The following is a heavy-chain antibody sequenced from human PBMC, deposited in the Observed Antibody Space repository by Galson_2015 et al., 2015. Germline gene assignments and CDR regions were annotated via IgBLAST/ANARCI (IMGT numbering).Heavy chain of an antibody. J-gene: IGHJ4*02. Sequence: SLRLSCAASGFTFDDYAMHWVRQAPGKGLEWVSGISWNSGSIGYADSVKGRFTISRDNAKNSLYLQMNSLRAEDTALYYCAEDIEEGIVATGYFDYWGQGTLVTVSS. CDR3: AEDIEEGIVATGYFDY. CDR2: ISWNSGSI. D-gene: IGHD5-12*01. V-gene: IGHV3-9*01. CDR1: GFTFDDYA.